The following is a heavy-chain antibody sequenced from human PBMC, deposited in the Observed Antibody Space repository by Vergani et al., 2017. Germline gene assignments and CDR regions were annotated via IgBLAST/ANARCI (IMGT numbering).Heavy chain of an antibody. CDR1: GGTFSSYA. J-gene: IGHJ4*02. D-gene: IGHD3-9*01. CDR3: ARGNPYYDILTGYPYDY. Sequence: QVQLVQSGAEVKKPGSSVTVSCKASGGTFSSYAISWVRQAPGQGLEWMGGIIPIFGTANYAQEFQGRVTITADEATSTAYMELSSLISEDTAVYYCARGNPYYDILTGYPYDYWGQGTLVTVSS. CDR2: IIPIFGTA. V-gene: IGHV1-69*01.